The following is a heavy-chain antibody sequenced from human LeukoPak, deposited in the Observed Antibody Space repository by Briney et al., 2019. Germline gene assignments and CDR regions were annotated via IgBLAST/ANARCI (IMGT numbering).Heavy chain of an antibody. Sequence: SETLSLTCTVSGGSISSYYWSWIRQPPGKGLVWIGYIYYSGSTNYNPSLKSRVTISVDTSKNQFSLKLSSVTAADTAVYYCARDGSGHSSTSCYDVWGQGTMVTVSS. CDR3: ARDGSGHSSTSCYDV. D-gene: IGHD2-2*01. J-gene: IGHJ3*01. CDR2: IYYSGST. CDR1: GGSISSYY. V-gene: IGHV4-59*01.